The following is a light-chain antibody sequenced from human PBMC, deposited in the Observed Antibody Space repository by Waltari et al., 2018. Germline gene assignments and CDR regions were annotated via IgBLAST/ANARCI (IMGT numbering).Light chain of an antibody. CDR2: NAN. CDR3: QQGNTYPWT. V-gene: IGKV1-17*01. J-gene: IGKJ1*01. CDR1: QDINTY. Sequence: DILMSQSPTSLSASVGDRVTITCRASQDINTYLNWYQRKPGEAPKLLIYNANSLSTGVTSRFSGSGSGTEFTITISSLQPEDFTTYYCQQGNTYPWTFGQGTKVDIK.